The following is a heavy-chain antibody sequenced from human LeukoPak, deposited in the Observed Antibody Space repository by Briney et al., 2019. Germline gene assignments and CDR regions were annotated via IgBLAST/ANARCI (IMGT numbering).Heavy chain of an antibody. Sequence: GGSLRLSCAASGFTFSSYAMTWVRQAPGKGLEWVSSISINSGGTSYADSVKGRFTISRDNSKNTLYLQMNSLRAEDTAVYYCAKDGRGGVPRAFDIWGQGTVVTVSS. CDR2: ISINSGGT. J-gene: IGHJ3*02. CDR3: AKDGRGGVPRAFDI. CDR1: GFTFSSYA. V-gene: IGHV3-23*01. D-gene: IGHD2-15*01.